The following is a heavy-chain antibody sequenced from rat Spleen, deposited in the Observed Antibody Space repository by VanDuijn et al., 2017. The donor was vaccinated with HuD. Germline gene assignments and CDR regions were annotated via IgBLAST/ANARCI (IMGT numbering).Heavy chain of an antibody. Sequence: QVQLKESGPGLVQPSETLSLTCTVSGFSLTSYSVSWVRQPSGKGPEWMGRMWYDGDTAYNSALKSRLSISRDTSKSQVFLKMNSLQTEDTAIYFCNRDEYRDNWGFAYWGQGTLVTVSS. CDR1: GFSLTSYS. CDR3: NRDEYRDNWGFAY. V-gene: IGHV2-15*01. CDR2: MWYDGDT. J-gene: IGHJ3*01. D-gene: IGHD1-5*01.